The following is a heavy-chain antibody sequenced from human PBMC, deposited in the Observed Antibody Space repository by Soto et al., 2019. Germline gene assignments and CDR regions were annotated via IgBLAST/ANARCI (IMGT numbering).Heavy chain of an antibody. CDR2: IYYSGST. V-gene: IGHV4-39*01. D-gene: IGHD4-17*01. CDR1: GGSISSSSYY. Sequence: QLQLQESGPGLVKPSETLSLTCTVSGGSISSSSYYWGWIRQPPGKGLEWIGSIYYSGSTYYNPSLKSRVTISVDTSKNQFSLKLSSVTAADTAVYYCARSYGDYYYYYYMDVWGKGTTVTVSS. CDR3: ARSYGDYYYYYYMDV. J-gene: IGHJ6*03.